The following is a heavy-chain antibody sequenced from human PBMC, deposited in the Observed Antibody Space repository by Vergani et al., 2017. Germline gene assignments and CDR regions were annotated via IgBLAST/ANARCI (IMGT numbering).Heavy chain of an antibody. CDR1: GGSISSSNW. Sequence: QVQLQESGPGLVKPSGTLSLTCAVSGGSISSSNWWSWVRQPPGKGLEWIGYIYYSGSTNYNPSLKSRVTISVDTSKNQFSLKLSSVTAADTAVYYCARDGGWEAFDIWGQGTMVTVSS. CDR3: ARDGGWEAFDI. CDR2: IYYSGST. D-gene: IGHD1-26*01. V-gene: IGHV4-4*02. J-gene: IGHJ3*02.